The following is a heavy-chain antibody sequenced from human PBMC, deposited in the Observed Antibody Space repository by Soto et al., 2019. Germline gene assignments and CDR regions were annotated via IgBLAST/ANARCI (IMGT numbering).Heavy chain of an antibody. J-gene: IGHJ4*02. CDR3: GRISSDGDYAY. CDR2: VYNGNT. CDR1: GGSISGYY. Sequence: QVQLQESGPGVVKPSETRSLTCTISGGSISGYYWTWIRQSPGKGLEYIGYVYNGNTNYNPSLNSRVTISVDTSKNQFSLKLSSVTAADTAVYYCGRISSDGDYAYWGQGTLVTVSS. D-gene: IGHD4-17*01. V-gene: IGHV4-59*08.